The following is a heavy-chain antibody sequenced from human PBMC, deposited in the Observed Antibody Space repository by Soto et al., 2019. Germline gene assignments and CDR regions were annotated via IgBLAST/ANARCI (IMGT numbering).Heavy chain of an antibody. CDR3: APHYYGSGSYFY. V-gene: IGHV3-23*01. CDR1: GFTFSSYA. J-gene: IGHJ4*02. D-gene: IGHD3-10*01. Sequence: EVQLLESGGGLVQPGGSLRLSCAASGFTFSSYAMSWVRQAPGKGLEWVSAISGSGGSTYYADSVKGRFTISRDNSKNTLYLQMNSLRAEDTAVYYCAPHYYGSGSYFYWGQGTLVTVSS. CDR2: ISGSGGST.